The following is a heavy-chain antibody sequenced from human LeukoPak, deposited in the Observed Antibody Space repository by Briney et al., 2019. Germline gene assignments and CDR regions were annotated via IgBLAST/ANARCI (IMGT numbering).Heavy chain of an antibody. CDR2: IYYIGST. D-gene: IGHD3-10*01. CDR1: GVSISSGDYY. J-gene: IGHJ5*02. V-gene: IGHV4-30-4*08. Sequence: PAETLSFTCTVSGVSISSGDYYWSWIRQPPGKGLEWIWYIYYIGSTYYNPSLRSRVPTSVDTSKNPFSLKLSSVTAADTAVYYCARAPRRGWFDPWGQGTLVTVSS. CDR3: ARAPRRGWFDP.